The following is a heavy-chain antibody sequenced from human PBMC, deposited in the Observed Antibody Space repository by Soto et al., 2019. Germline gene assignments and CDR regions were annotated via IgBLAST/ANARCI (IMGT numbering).Heavy chain of an antibody. CDR2: MYWDDGK. D-gene: IGHD4-17*01. V-gene: IGHV2-5*02. J-gene: IGHJ4*02. Sequence: ITLKASGPTLVKPTQTLRLTCTFSGFSLSSSGVGVDWVRQPPGQTLEWHALMYWDDGKRYSPPLKSRLTSTKDTSKNPGIGTMINMTTGDTATYYFTHTNSTLTNNFDARFEATMNTVTS. CDR3: THTNSTLTNNFDA. CDR1: GFSLSSSGVG.